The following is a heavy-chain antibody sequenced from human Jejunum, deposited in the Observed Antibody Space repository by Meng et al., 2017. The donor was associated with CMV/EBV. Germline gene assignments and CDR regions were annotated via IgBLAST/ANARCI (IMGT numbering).Heavy chain of an antibody. CDR3: VREDPLPPQYFDL. J-gene: IGHJ4*02. D-gene: IGHD2-2*01. Sequence: SGFTFSSYEMTWVRQAPGKGLEFISSISIGGNAAYYAASVRGRFTISRDDAKSSVFLQMNSLRVEDTALYYCVREDPLPPQYFDLWGQGTLVTVSS. V-gene: IGHV3-48*03. CDR2: ISIGGNAA. CDR1: GFTFSSYE.